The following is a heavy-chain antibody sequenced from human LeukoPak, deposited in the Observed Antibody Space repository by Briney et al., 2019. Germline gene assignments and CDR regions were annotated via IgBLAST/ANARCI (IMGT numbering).Heavy chain of an antibody. V-gene: IGHV3-11*04. D-gene: IGHD3-22*01. Sequence: PGGSLRLSCAASGFIFSDYYMSWIRQAPGKGLEWLSFISSGGSTIYYADSVKGRFTISRDNAKNSLYLQMNSLRAEDTAVYYCARDRTFGSSGYNDYWGQGTLVTVSS. CDR3: ARDRTFGSSGYNDY. J-gene: IGHJ4*02. CDR2: ISSGGSTI. CDR1: GFIFSDYY.